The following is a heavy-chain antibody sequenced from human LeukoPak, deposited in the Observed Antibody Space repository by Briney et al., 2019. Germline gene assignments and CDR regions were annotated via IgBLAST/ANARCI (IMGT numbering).Heavy chain of an antibody. Sequence: PGGSLRLSCAASGFTFDDYAMHWVRQAPGKGLEWVSSISWNSGSIGYADSVKGRFTISRDNAKNSLYLQMNSLRAEDTAVYYCASKPSRGDPWGQGTLVTVSS. CDR3: ASKPSRGDP. J-gene: IGHJ5*02. CDR2: ISWNSGSI. CDR1: GFTFDDYA. D-gene: IGHD6-13*01. V-gene: IGHV3-9*01.